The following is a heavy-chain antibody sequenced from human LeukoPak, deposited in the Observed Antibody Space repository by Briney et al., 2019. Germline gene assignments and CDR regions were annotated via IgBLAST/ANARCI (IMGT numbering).Heavy chain of an antibody. CDR2: IRYDGSNK. CDR3: AKFLIAAAGNFDL. CDR1: GFTFSSYG. J-gene: IGHJ2*01. V-gene: IGHV3-30*02. D-gene: IGHD6-13*01. Sequence: GGSLRLSCAASGFTFSSYGVHWVRQAPGKGLEWVAFIRYDGSNKYYADSVKGRFTISRDNSKNTLYLQMNSLRAEDTAVYYCAKFLIAAAGNFDLWGRGTLVTVSS.